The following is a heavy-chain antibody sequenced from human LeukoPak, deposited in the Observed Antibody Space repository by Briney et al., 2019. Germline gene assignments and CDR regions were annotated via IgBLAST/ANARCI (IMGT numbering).Heavy chain of an antibody. Sequence: GGSLRLSCAASGFTFDDYTMHWVRQAPGKGLEWVSAISGSGGGTYYADSVKGRFTISRDNSKNTLYLQMNSLRAEDTAVYYCAKDRIIGTTRRGPDYYFDSWGQGTLVTVSS. J-gene: IGHJ4*02. V-gene: IGHV3-23*01. CDR3: AKDRIIGTTRRGPDYYFDS. CDR2: ISGSGGGT. D-gene: IGHD1-7*01. CDR1: GFTFDDYT.